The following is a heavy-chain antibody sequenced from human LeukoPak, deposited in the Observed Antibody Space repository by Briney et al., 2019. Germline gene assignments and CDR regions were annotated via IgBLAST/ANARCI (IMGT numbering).Heavy chain of an antibody. CDR1: GFTFSSYA. J-gene: IGHJ5*02. CDR2: ISYDGSNK. D-gene: IGHD5-24*01. V-gene: IGHV3-30*07. CDR3: AKDDGYPMRWFDP. Sequence: GRSLRLSCAASGFTFSSYAMHWVRQAPGKGLEWVAVISYDGSNKYYADSVKGRFTISRDNSKNTLYLQMNSLRAEDTAVYYCAKDDGYPMRWFDPWGQGTLVTVSS.